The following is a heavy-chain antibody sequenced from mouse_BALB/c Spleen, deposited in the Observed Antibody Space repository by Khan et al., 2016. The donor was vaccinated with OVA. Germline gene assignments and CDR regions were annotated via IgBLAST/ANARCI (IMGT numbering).Heavy chain of an antibody. V-gene: IGHV1S132*01. J-gene: IGHJ2*01. CDR2: IYPGTDNT. CDR3: AREGGLDYVDY. Sequence: VQLQESGAELVRPGASVKLSCKTSGYIFTSHWIHWVKQRSGQGLEWIARIYPGTDNTYYNEKLKDKATLTADKSSSTAYMQLSSLKSADSAVSVGAREGGLDYVDYWGQGTTLTVSS. CDR1: GYIFTSHW.